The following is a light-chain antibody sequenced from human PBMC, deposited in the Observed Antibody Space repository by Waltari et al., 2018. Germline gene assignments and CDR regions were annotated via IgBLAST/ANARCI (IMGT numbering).Light chain of an antibody. CDR2: DAS. CDR1: QSVSRN. CDR3: QQRSDWSYT. V-gene: IGKV3-11*01. J-gene: IGKJ2*01. Sequence: EIVLTQSPATLSLSPRERATLSVRSSQSVSRNLAWYQQKPGQAHRLLIYDASNRATGIPARFSGSGSGTDFTLTISSLEPEDFAVYYCQQRSDWSYTFGQGTKLEI.